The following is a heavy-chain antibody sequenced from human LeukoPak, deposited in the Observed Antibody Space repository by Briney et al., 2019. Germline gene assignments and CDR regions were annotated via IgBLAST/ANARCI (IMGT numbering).Heavy chain of an antibody. CDR3: ARGPYGSGRYPVDV. V-gene: IGHV1-8*01. CDR1: GYTFTSYD. Sequence: GASVKVSCKASGYTFTSYDTNWVRQATGQGLEWMGWMNPNSGNTGYAQKFQGRVTMTRNTSISTAYMELSNLRSEDTAVYYCARGPYGSGRYPVDVWGKGTTVTVSS. J-gene: IGHJ6*04. D-gene: IGHD3-10*01. CDR2: MNPNSGNT.